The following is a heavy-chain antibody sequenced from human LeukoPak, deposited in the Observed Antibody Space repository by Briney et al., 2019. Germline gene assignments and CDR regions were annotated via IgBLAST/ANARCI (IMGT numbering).Heavy chain of an antibody. Sequence: PGGSLRLSCAASGFTFSRYWMSWVRQAPGKGLEWVASINQDESAKFYVDSVKGRFTISRDNAKNSLYLQMNSLRAEDTALYYCAKGAPGYCSGGSCYFDYWGQGTLVTVSS. D-gene: IGHD2-15*01. CDR2: INQDESAK. CDR1: GFTFSRYW. CDR3: AKGAPGYCSGGSCYFDY. J-gene: IGHJ4*02. V-gene: IGHV3-7*03.